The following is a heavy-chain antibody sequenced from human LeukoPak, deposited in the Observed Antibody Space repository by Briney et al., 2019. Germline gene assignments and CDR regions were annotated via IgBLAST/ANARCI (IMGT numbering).Heavy chain of an antibody. CDR3: ARRLLLTDWFDP. J-gene: IGHJ5*02. CDR2: IYYSGST. CDR1: GGSISSYY. D-gene: IGHD3-10*01. V-gene: IGHV4-59*01. Sequence: SETLSLTCTVSGGSISSYYWSWIRQPPGKGLEWIGYIYYSGSTNYNPSLKSRVTISVDTSKNQFSLKLSSVTAADTAVYYCARRLLLTDWFDPWGQGTLVTVSS.